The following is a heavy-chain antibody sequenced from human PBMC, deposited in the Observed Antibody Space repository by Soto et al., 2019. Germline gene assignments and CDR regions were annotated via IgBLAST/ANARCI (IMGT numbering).Heavy chain of an antibody. Sequence: ASVKVSCKVSGYTLTELSMHWVRQAPGKGLEWMGGFDPEDGETIYAQKFQGRVTMTEDTSTDTAYMELSSLRSEDTAVYYCATASPTYNPLDYYYYGMDVWGQGTTVTVSS. J-gene: IGHJ6*02. D-gene: IGHD1-20*01. CDR1: GYTLTELS. CDR3: ATASPTYNPLDYYYYGMDV. V-gene: IGHV1-24*01. CDR2: FDPEDGET.